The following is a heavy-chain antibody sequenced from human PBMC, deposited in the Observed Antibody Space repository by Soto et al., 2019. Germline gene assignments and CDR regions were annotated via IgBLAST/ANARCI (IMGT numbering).Heavy chain of an antibody. V-gene: IGHV4-31*03. CDR1: GGSISSGGYY. J-gene: IGHJ4*02. D-gene: IGHD3-10*01. Sequence: PSETLSLTCTVSGGSISSGGYYWSWNRQHPGKGLEWIGYIYYSGSTYYNPSLKSRVTISVDTSKNQFSLKLSSVTAADTAVYYCARYGSGSTSRVSPVDYWGQGTLVTVSS. CDR3: ARYGSGSTSRVSPVDY. CDR2: IYYSGST.